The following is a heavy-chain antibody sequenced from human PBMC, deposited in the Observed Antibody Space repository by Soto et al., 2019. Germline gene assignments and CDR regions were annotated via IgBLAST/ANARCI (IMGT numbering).Heavy chain of an antibody. Sequence: QVQLVESGGGVVQPGRSLRLSCAVSGFTVSTYGMHWVRQAPGKGLEWVAVISRDGGTKYYADSVKGRFTISRDNSRNTLFLAMTSRRGDDMAVYYCTGDGASGYWGRGTLVTVSS. CDR1: GFTVSTYG. CDR2: ISRDGGTK. CDR3: TGDGASGY. J-gene: IGHJ4*02. D-gene: IGHD2-21*01. V-gene: IGHV3-30*03.